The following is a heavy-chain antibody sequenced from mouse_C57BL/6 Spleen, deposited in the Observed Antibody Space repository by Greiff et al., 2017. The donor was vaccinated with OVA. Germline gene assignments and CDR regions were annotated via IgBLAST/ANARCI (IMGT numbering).Heavy chain of an antibody. CDR1: GFNIKDYY. Sequence: VQLQQSGAELVRPGASVKLSCTASGFNIKDYYMHWVKQRPEQGLEWIGRIDPEDGDTEYAPKFQGKATMTADTSSNTAYPQLSRLTSEYTAVYYCTYYYDSSFCAYWGRGTRVSVSA. V-gene: IGHV14-1*01. CDR3: TYYYDSSFCAY. CDR2: IDPEDGDT. D-gene: IGHD1-1*01. J-gene: IGHJ3*01.